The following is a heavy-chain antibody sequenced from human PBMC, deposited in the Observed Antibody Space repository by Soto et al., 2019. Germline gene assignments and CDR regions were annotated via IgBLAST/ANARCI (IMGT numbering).Heavy chain of an antibody. J-gene: IGHJ5*02. CDR2: MNPNSGNT. Sequence: ASVKVSCKSSGYTFTSYDINCVRPANGQGLEWMGWMNPNSGNTGYAQKFQGRVTMTRNTSISTAYMELSSLRSEDTAVYYCARGTYYDILTGYYNWFDPWGQGTLVTVSS. D-gene: IGHD3-9*01. V-gene: IGHV1-8*01. CDR3: ARGTYYDILTGYYNWFDP. CDR1: GYTFTSYD.